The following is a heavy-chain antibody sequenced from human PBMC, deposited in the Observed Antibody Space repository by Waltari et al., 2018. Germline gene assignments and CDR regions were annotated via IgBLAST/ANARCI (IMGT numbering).Heavy chain of an antibody. CDR3: ARAVGGAARGYYGMDV. D-gene: IGHD1-26*01. V-gene: IGHV1-8*01. Sequence: QVHLVQSAAEVKSPGGTVKVSCKTSGYSFPSYDIQWVRQATGQGPEWMGWMNPSGGDTDYAQKFQGRVTMTTNTSISTAYLHLSSLRSEDTAVYYCARAVGGAARGYYGMDVWGQGTTVTVSS. CDR1: GYSFPSYD. J-gene: IGHJ6*02. CDR2: MNPSGGDT.